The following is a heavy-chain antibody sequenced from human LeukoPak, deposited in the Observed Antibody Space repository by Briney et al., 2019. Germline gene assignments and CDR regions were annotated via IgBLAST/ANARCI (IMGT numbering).Heavy chain of an antibody. CDR1: GPSFSSYY. CDR2: AGASGHT. V-gene: IGHV4-34*01. D-gene: IGHD3-9*01. J-gene: IGHJ4*02. Sequence: PSETLSLTCAVHGPSFSSYYGSWVRHPPARGLEWIGEAGASGHTRSNPSLRSRFTMSVDTSKRQLSLRLTSVTAADTAVYYCARVRDKYYDLVTGHWYFDFWGQGTLVTVSS. CDR3: ARVRDKYYDLVTGHWYFDF.